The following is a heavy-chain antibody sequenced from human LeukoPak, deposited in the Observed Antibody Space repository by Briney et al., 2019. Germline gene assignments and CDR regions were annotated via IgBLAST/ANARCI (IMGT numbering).Heavy chain of an antibody. CDR3: AKERRETSGSYHGTFDY. V-gene: IGHV3-23*01. CDR2: IIGSGDST. J-gene: IGHJ4*02. Sequence: PGGSLRLSCAVSGFTFSNYALSWVRQSPGKGLEWVSTIIGSGDSTAYADSVKGRFTISRDNSKNTLFLQMNSLRAEDTALYYCAKERRETSGSYHGTFDYWGRGTLVTVSS. CDR1: GFTFSNYA. D-gene: IGHD1-26*01.